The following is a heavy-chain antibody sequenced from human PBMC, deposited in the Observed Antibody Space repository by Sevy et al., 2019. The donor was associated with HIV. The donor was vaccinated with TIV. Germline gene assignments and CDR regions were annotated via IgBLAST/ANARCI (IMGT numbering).Heavy chain of an antibody. CDR3: ARKYDSSGYFDY. V-gene: IGHV3-23*01. J-gene: IGHJ4*02. Sequence: GGSLRLSCAASGFTFRNYAMNWVRQAPGKGLEWISGISGTGGSGDKTNYADSVKGRFTISRDDSKNSLYLQLNTLRAEEPAIYYCARKYDSSGYFDYWGQGTLVTVSS. CDR1: GFTFRNYA. D-gene: IGHD3-22*01. CDR2: ISGTGGSGDKT.